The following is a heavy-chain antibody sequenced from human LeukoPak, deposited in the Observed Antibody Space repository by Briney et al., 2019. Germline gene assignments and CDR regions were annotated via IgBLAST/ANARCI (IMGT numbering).Heavy chain of an antibody. Sequence: SQTLSLTCTVSGGSISSGGYYWSWIRQHPGKGLEWIGYIYYSGSTNYNPSLKSRVTISVDTSKNQFSLKLSSVTAADTAVYYCASLYSGSYAFDYWGQGTLVTVSS. CDR3: ASLYSGSYAFDY. CDR2: IYYSGST. D-gene: IGHD1-26*01. J-gene: IGHJ4*02. V-gene: IGHV4-31*03. CDR1: GGSISSGGYY.